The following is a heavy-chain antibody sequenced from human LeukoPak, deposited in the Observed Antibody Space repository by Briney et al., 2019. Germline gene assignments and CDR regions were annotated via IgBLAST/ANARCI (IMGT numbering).Heavy chain of an antibody. CDR2: INIGGST. V-gene: IGHV3-23*01. J-gene: IGHJ3*02. CDR1: GFTFSSYA. CDR3: ASTVGYSSSWLDAFDI. D-gene: IGHD6-13*01. Sequence: GGSLRLSCAASGFTFSSYAMNWVRQAPGKGLEWVSGINIGGSTYYADSVKGRFTISRDNSKNTLYLQMNSLRAEDTAVYYCASTVGYSSSWLDAFDIWGQGTMVTVSS.